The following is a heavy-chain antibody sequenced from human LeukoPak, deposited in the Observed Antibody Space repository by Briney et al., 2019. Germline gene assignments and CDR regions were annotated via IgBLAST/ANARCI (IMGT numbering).Heavy chain of an antibody. CDR1: GYTFTGYY. D-gene: IGHD2-15*01. J-gene: IGHJ5*02. CDR3: ARDRKVVVALYGEFDP. CDR2: INPNSGGT. Sequence: ASVKVSCKASGYTFTGYYMHWVRQAPGQGLEWRGWINPNSGGTNYAQKFQGRVTMTRDTSISTDYMELSRLRSDDTAVYYCARDRKVVVALYGEFDPWGQGTLVTVSS. V-gene: IGHV1-2*02.